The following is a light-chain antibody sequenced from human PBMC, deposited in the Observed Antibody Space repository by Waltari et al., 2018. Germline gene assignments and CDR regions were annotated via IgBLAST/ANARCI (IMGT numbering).Light chain of an antibody. Sequence: QSVLTQPPSVSAAPGQAVTISSSGDNSNIGSYFVSWYQQLPRAAPKLLIFDTNKRPSGIPDRISASKSGTSATLDITGLQTGDEADYYCATWDNSLREFVFGGGTELTVL. V-gene: IGLV1-51*01. CDR1: NSNIGSYF. J-gene: IGLJ2*01. CDR2: DTN. CDR3: ATWDNSLREFV.